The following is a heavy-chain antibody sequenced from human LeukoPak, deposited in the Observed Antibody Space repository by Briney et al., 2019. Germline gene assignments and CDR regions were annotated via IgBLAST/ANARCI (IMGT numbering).Heavy chain of an antibody. CDR2: ISSSSSYI. CDR3: ARDVRSCPDY. J-gene: IGHJ4*02. Sequence: TGGSLRLSCAASGFTFSSYSMNWVRQAPGKGLEWVSSISSSSSYIYYADSVKRRFTISRDNAKNSLYLQMNSLRAEDTAVYYCARDVRSCPDYWGQGTLVTVSS. D-gene: IGHD2-15*01. V-gene: IGHV3-21*01. CDR1: GFTFSSYS.